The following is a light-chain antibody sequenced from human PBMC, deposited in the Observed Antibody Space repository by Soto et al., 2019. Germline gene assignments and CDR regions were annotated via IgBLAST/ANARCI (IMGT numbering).Light chain of an antibody. Sequence: QSALTQPASVSGSPGQSITISCTGTSSDVGTYNYVSWYQHRPGKAPKLMIYDVSYRPSGVSNRFSGSKSANTASLTISGLQAEDEADYYCSSHTTSNTQVFGGGNKLTIL. J-gene: IGLJ3*02. CDR2: DVS. CDR3: SSHTTSNTQV. V-gene: IGLV2-14*01. CDR1: SSDVGTYNY.